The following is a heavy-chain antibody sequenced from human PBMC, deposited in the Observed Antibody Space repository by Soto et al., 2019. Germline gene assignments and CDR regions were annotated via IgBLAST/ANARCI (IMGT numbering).Heavy chain of an antibody. D-gene: IGHD2-15*01. CDR2: INPNSGGT. Sequence: ASVKVSCKASGYTFTGYYMHWVRQAPGQGLEWMGWINPNSGGTNYAQKFQGRVTMTRDTSISTAYMELSRLRSDDTAVYYCARDAYTRCSGGSCQPGSWGQGTLVTVSS. CDR3: ARDAYTRCSGGSCQPGS. V-gene: IGHV1-2*02. J-gene: IGHJ5*02. CDR1: GYTFTGYY.